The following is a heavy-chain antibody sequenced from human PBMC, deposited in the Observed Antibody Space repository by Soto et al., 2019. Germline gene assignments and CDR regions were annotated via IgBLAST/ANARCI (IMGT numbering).Heavy chain of an antibody. CDR3: ARLPRIGVAVYDF. Sequence: QVQLVQSGSEVKKPGASVRVTCKASGYTFTYNAIHCVRQAPGQRLEWMGWINAGNGDTKYSQKFQGRATITTDTSASTAYMELSSLRSEDTAVYFCARLPRIGVAVYDFWGQGTLVTVSS. J-gene: IGHJ4*02. D-gene: IGHD6-19*01. V-gene: IGHV1-3*01. CDR1: GYTFTYNA. CDR2: INAGNGDT.